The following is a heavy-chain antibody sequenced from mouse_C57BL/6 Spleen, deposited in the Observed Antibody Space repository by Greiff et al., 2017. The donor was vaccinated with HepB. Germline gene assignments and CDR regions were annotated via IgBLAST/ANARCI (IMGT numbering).Heavy chain of an antibody. J-gene: IGHJ3*01. V-gene: IGHV1-9*01. CDR1: GYTFTGYW. CDR2: ILPGSGSN. Sequence: QVQLKQSGAELMKPGASVKLSCKATGYTFTGYWIEWVKQMPVHGLEWIGEILPGSGSNHYNEKFKGKATFTADTSSNTAYMQLRRQTNEDSAIYYCARSSLLRTGFAYWGQGTLVTVSA. D-gene: IGHD1-2*01. CDR3: ARSSLLRTGFAY.